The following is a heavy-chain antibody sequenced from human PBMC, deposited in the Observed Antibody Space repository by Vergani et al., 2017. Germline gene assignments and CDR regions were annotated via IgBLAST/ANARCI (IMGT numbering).Heavy chain of an antibody. CDR2: ISSSSSTI. D-gene: IGHD2-2*01. CDR3: AKDISPFIVVVPAAMGSAFDI. J-gene: IGHJ3*02. CDR1: GFTFSSYS. V-gene: IGHV3-48*04. Sequence: EVQLVESGGGLVQPGGSLRLSCAASGFTFSSYSMNWVRQAPGKGLEWVSYISSSSSTIYYADSVKGRFTISRDNAKNSLYLQMNSLRAEDTAVYYCAKDISPFIVVVPAAMGSAFDIWGQGTMVTVSS.